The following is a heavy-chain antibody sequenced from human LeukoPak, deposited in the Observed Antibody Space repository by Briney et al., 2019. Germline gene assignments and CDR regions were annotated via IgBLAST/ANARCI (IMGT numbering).Heavy chain of an antibody. CDR3: ARESDNSDLIDY. CDR1: GFTFSSYG. V-gene: IGHV3-30*03. D-gene: IGHD4-23*01. CDR2: ISYDGSNK. Sequence: PGGSLRLSCAASGFTFSSYGMHWVRQAPGKGLEWVAVISYDGSNKYYADSVKGRFTISRDNSKNTLYLQMNSLRAEDTAVYSCARESDNSDLIDYWGQGTLVIVSS. J-gene: IGHJ4*02.